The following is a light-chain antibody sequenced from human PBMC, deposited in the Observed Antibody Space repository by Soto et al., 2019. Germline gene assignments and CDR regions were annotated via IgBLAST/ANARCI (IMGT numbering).Light chain of an antibody. V-gene: IGKV4-1*01. CDR3: QQYGSSPRT. CDR2: GTS. J-gene: IGKJ1*01. CDR1: QSVLYSSNNKNY. Sequence: DIVMTQAPDSLAVSLGEMATINCKSSQSVLYSSNNKNYLTWYLQKPGQAPRLLIYGTSNRATGIPDRFSGSGSGTDFSLTISSLEPGDLAVYYCQQYGSSPRTFGQGTKVDIK.